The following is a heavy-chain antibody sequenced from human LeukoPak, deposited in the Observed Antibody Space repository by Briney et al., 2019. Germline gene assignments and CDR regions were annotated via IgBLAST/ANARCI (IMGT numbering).Heavy chain of an antibody. J-gene: IGHJ4*02. CDR3: ARSQWLIDASIDY. D-gene: IGHD6-19*01. Sequence: ASVKVSCTASGYTFNSYYMHWVRQAPGQGLEWMGWINPTSGGTKYAQKFQGRVTMTRDTSISTAYMELSRLRSDDTAVYYCARSQWLIDASIDYWGQGTLVTVSS. CDR2: INPTSGGT. CDR1: GYTFNSYY. V-gene: IGHV1-2*02.